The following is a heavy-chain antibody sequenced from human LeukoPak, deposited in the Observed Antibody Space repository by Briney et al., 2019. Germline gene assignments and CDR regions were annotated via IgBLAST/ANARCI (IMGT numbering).Heavy chain of an antibody. CDR2: IYITRGT. CDR1: GVSISGYY. Sequence: SETLSLICTVSGVSISGYYWSWIRQSAGKGLEWIGRIYITRGTNYNPSLESRVTMSVDTSKNQFSLHLTSVTAADTAIYYCARESREVEGDGYHIDVWGKGTTVTIS. CDR3: ARESREVEGDGYHIDV. V-gene: IGHV4-4*07. D-gene: IGHD5-24*01. J-gene: IGHJ6*03.